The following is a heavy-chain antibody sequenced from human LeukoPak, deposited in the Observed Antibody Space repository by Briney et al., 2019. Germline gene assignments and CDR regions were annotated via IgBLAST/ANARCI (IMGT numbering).Heavy chain of an antibody. CDR1: GFTFRSYA. CDR3: AKDSFVGDFWSGYYT. D-gene: IGHD3-3*01. V-gene: IGHV3-23*01. Sequence: GGSLRLSCAASGFTFRSYAMSWVRQAPGKGLEWVSAISGSGGSTYYADSVKGRFTISRDNSKNTLYLQMNSLRTEDTAVYYCAKDSFVGDFWSGYYTWGQGTLVTVSS. CDR2: ISGSGGST. J-gene: IGHJ5*02.